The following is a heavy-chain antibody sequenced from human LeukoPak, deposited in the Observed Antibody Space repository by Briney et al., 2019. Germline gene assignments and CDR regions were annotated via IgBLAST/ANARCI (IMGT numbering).Heavy chain of an antibody. CDR1: GGSISSGSYY. Sequence: SQTLSLTCTVSGGSISSGSYYWSWIRQPAGKGLEWIGRIYTSGSTNYNPSLKSRVTISVDTSKNQFSLKLSSVTAADTAVYYCARGVGARGKLFDYWGQGTLVTVSS. D-gene: IGHD1-26*01. V-gene: IGHV4-61*02. J-gene: IGHJ4*02. CDR3: ARGVGARGKLFDY. CDR2: IYTSGST.